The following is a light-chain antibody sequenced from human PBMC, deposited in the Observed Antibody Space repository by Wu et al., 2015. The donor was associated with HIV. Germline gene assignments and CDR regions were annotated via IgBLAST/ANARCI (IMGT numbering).Light chain of an antibody. Sequence: DIQMTQSPSILSASLGDRVTITCRASQSISTSLAWYQQKPGKPPKLLIYKASYLESGVPSRFSGSGSGTEFSLTISSLQPDDFATYFCQQYDTWYTFGQGTKLEI. J-gene: IGKJ2*01. CDR3: QQYDTWYT. CDR2: KAS. CDR1: QSISTS. V-gene: IGKV1-5*03.